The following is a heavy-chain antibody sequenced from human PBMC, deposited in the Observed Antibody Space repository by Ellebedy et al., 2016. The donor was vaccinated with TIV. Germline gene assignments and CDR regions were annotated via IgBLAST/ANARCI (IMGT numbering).Heavy chain of an antibody. V-gene: IGHV3-15*01. J-gene: IGHJ4*02. CDR2: VKSEADAAAP. D-gene: IGHD6-25*01. CDR3: ISGYNLAN. Sequence: PGGSLRLSCAASGLSLNSAWVSWVRQAPGKGLEWVGRVKSEADAAAPDYAAPAKGRFTISRDDSQNTLYQQMNSLQIEDTAVYFCISGYNLANWGQGTLVTVSS. CDR1: GLSLNSAW.